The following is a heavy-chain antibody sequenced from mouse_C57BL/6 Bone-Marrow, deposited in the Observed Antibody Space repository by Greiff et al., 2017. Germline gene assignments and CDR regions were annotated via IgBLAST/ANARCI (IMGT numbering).Heavy chain of an antibody. CDR1: GISITTGNYR. J-gene: IGHJ1*03. Sequence: EVQLQQSGPGLVKPSQTVFLTCTVTGISITTGNYRWSWIRQFPGNKLEWIGYIYYSGTITYNPSLTSRTTITRNTPKNQFFLEMNSLTAEDTATYYCARENYYGSSYLYWYFDVWGTGTTVTVSS. D-gene: IGHD1-1*01. V-gene: IGHV3-5*01. CDR2: IYYSGTI. CDR3: ARENYYGSSYLYWYFDV.